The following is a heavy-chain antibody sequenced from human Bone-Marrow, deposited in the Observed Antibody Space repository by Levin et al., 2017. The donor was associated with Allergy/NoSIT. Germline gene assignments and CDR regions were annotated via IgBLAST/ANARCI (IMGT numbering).Heavy chain of an antibody. V-gene: IGHV3-30*18. J-gene: IGHJ4*02. CDR2: ISFDGSNK. Sequence: HPGESLKISCAASGFTFSSSGMHWVRQAPGKGLEWVALISFDGSNKLSAGSVKGRFTISRDNSKNTLYLQMDSLRADDTAVYYCAKDWDYGYTSPAFDYWGQGTLVTVSA. D-gene: IGHD3-16*01. CDR3: AKDWDYGYTSPAFDY. CDR1: GFTFSSSG.